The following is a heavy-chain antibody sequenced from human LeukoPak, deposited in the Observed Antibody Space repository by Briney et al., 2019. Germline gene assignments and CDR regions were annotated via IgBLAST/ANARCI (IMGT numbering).Heavy chain of an antibody. Sequence: ASVKVSCKASRYTFTGYYMLWVRQAPGHGLEWMGWINPNSGGTNYAQKIQGRVTMTRDTSISTAYMELSRLRSDDTAVYYCARAYVSPSFFTAYYFDYWGQGTLVTVSS. CDR1: RYTFTGYY. J-gene: IGHJ4*02. CDR3: ARAYVSPSFFTAYYFDY. D-gene: IGHD3-10*02. V-gene: IGHV1-2*02. CDR2: INPNSGGT.